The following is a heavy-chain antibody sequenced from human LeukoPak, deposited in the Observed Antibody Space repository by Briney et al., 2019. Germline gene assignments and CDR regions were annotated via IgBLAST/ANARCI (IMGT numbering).Heavy chain of an antibody. Sequence: GGSLRLSCAASGFAFSYYGMHWVRHAPGKGLEWVAVISHDGSNIHYGDSVKGRFTISRDNSKNTVYLQMNSLRAEDTAIYYCAKDPYRVVVATGNYLDPWGQGTLVTVSS. CDR1: GFAFSYYG. V-gene: IGHV3-30*18. CDR3: AKDPYRVVVATGNYLDP. CDR2: ISHDGSNI. D-gene: IGHD2-15*01. J-gene: IGHJ5*02.